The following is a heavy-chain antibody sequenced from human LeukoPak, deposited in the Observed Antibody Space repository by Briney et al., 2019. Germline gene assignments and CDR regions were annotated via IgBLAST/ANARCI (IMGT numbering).Heavy chain of an antibody. V-gene: IGHV3-66*01. CDR1: GFTVSANY. J-gene: IGHJ4*02. CDR2: IYSGGNT. CDR3: TRVIVGTTTRLDYFDY. D-gene: IGHD1-26*01. Sequence: GGSLRLSCAATGFTVSANYMSWVRQAPGKGLEWVSIIYSGGNTYYADSVKGRFTVSRDNSKNTLYLQMNSLRAEDTAVYYSTRVIVGTTTRLDYFDYWGQGTLVTVSS.